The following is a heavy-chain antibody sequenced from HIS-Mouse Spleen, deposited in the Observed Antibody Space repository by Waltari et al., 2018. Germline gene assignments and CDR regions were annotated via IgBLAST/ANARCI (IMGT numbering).Heavy chain of an antibody. J-gene: IGHJ3*02. V-gene: IGHV4-59*08. Sequence: QVQLQESGPGLVKPSETLSLTCTVSGGSISSYYWSWIRQPPGKGLEWIGYIYYSGSTNYHPSLKSRVTISVDTSKNQFSLKLSSVTAADTAVYYCARRSTMVRGVITDAFDIWGQGTMVTVSS. CDR1: GGSISSYY. CDR3: ARRSTMVRGVITDAFDI. CDR2: IYYSGST. D-gene: IGHD3-10*01.